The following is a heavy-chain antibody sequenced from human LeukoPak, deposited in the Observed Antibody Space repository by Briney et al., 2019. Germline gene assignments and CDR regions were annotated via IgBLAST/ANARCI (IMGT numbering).Heavy chain of an antibody. J-gene: IGHJ6*04. CDR1: GGTFSTYA. CDR2: IIPIFGTA. Sequence: GASVKVSCKASGGTFSTYAINWVRQAPGQGLDWMGGIIPIFGTANHAPRFQGRVTITADKSTTTAYMDLSSLRSEATAVYYCARSRADYYHYYGMDVWGKGTTVTVSS. D-gene: IGHD3-10*01. V-gene: IGHV1-69*06. CDR3: ARSRADYYHYYGMDV.